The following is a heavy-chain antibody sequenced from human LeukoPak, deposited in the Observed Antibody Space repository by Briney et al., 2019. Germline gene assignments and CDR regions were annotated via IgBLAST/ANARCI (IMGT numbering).Heavy chain of an antibody. CDR2: IYHSGST. CDR1: GGSISSSNW. CDR3: ARVVVDSSSWYFDY. J-gene: IGHJ4*02. V-gene: IGHV4-4*02. D-gene: IGHD6-13*01. Sequence: SETLSLTCAVSGGSISSSNWWSWVRQSPGKGLEWIGEIYHSGSTNYNPSLKSRVTISVDTSKNQFSLKLSSVTAADTAVYYCARVVVDSSSWYFDYWGQGTLVTVSS.